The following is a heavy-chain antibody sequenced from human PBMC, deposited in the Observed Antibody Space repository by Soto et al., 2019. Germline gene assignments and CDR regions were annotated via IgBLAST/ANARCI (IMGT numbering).Heavy chain of an antibody. Sequence: GGSLRLSCAASGFSVSDYAMSWVRQAPGKGLEWVSSISGSGDGTYYGDSVKGRFTLSRDTSQKTLYLQMNNLRGEDTAVYFCTKSRRSVLMVYGFGGMDVWGRGTTVTVS. CDR1: GFSVSDYA. CDR3: TKSRRSVLMVYGFGGMDV. J-gene: IGHJ6*02. CDR2: ISGSGDGT. V-gene: IGHV3-23*01. D-gene: IGHD2-8*01.